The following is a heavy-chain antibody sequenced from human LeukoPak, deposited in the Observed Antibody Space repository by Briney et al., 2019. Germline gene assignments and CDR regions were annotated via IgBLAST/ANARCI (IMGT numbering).Heavy chain of an antibody. CDR1: GYSFTSYW. J-gene: IGHJ3*02. V-gene: IGHV5-51*01. CDR2: IYPGDSDT. Sequence: KCGESLRISCKGSGYSFTSYWIGWVRQMPGKGLEWMGIIYPGDSDTRYSPSFQGQVTISADKSISTAYLQWSSLKASDTAMYYCARLKSYRRAAFDIWGQGTMVTVSS. CDR3: ARLKSYRRAAFDI. D-gene: IGHD2-2*01.